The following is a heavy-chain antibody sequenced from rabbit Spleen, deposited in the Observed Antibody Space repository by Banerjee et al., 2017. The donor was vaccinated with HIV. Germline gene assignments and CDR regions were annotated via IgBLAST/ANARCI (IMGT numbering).Heavy chain of an antibody. CDR2: IYTGSGNT. J-gene: IGHJ4*01. CDR3: ARDPYVRSGESYNL. V-gene: IGHV1S40*01. CDR1: GFSFSLNYY. Sequence: QSLEESGGDLVKPGASLTLTCTTSGFSFSLNYYMCWVRQAPGKGLEWIACIYTGSGNTYYASWAKGRFTISKTSSTTVTLQMTSLTVADTATYFCARDPYVRSGESYNLWGPGTLVTVS. D-gene: IGHD1-1*01.